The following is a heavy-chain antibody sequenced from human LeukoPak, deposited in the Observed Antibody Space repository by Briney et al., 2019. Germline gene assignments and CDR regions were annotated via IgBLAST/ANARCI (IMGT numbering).Heavy chain of an antibody. V-gene: IGHV3-74*01. CDR1: YX. CDR2: INGDGXST. J-gene: IGHJ4*02. Sequence: YXXXXVRXXXGXGVXWXSGINGDGXSTRYADSVXGXXTISRXXXKXXLYMQMKSLRAEDTAVYYXXXXXXXXXADYWGQGTLXTVSS. CDR3: XXXXXXXXADY.